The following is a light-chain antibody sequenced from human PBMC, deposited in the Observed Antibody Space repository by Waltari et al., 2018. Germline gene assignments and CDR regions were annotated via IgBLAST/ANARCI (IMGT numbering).Light chain of an antibody. J-gene: IGLJ2*01. CDR2: EVS. CDR1: RSHLGSSDY. V-gene: IGLV2-14*01. Sequence: QSALTQPASVSGSPGQSIPLPCPGPRSHLGSSDYVPWYQQHPGKAPKLIIYEVSDRPSGVSYRFSGSKSGNTASLTIFGLQPEDEADYHCTSHTTTSTLVFGGGTRLTVL. CDR3: TSHTTTSTLV.